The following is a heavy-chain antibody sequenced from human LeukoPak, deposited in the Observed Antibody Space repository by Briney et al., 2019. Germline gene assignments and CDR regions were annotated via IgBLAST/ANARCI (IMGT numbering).Heavy chain of an antibody. Sequence: GGSLRLSCAASGFSVSSNYMSWVRQAPGKGLEWVSVIYGGGSTYYADSVEGRFTISRDNSKNTLYLQMNSLRPEDTAVFFCARHPYCTNGICFMRYYFDYWGQGTLVTVSS. J-gene: IGHJ4*02. D-gene: IGHD2-8*01. CDR2: IYGGGST. CDR1: GFSVSSNY. CDR3: ARHPYCTNGICFMRYYFDY. V-gene: IGHV3-66*04.